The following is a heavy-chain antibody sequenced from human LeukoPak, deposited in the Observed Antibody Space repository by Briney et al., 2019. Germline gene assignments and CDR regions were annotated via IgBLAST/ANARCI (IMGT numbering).Heavy chain of an antibody. CDR3: AKAGLLWFGTEFDY. D-gene: IGHD3-10*01. CDR1: GFTFSNHA. CDR2: ISISGDTT. J-gene: IGHJ4*02. Sequence: GGSLRLSCAAFGFTFSNHAMGWVRQAPGKGLEWVSLISISGDTTYYADAVKGRFTISRDNSKNTLYLQMNSLRAEDTALYYCAKAGLLWFGTEFDYWGQGTLVTVSS. V-gene: IGHV3-23*01.